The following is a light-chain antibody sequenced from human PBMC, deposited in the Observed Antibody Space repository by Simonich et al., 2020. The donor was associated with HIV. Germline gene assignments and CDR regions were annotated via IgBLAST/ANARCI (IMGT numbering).Light chain of an antibody. J-gene: IGLJ2*01. CDR1: SSDVGSYSL. V-gene: IGLV2-14*02. CDR2: EVT. Sequence: QSALTQPPSASGSPGQSITISCPETSSDVGSYSLVSWYQQHPGKAPKLKIYEVTKRPSGVSNRVSGSKSVNKASLTISGLQAEDEADYYCCSYTSNNTYVLFGGGTKLTVL. CDR3: CSYTSNNTYVL.